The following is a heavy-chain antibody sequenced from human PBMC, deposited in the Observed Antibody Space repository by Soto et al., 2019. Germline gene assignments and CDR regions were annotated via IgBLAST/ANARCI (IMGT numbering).Heavy chain of an antibody. CDR3: ARFSGSYHGGY. V-gene: IGHV1-18*01. J-gene: IGHJ4*02. D-gene: IGHD1-26*01. CDR2: VTTDKGKT. Sequence: ASVKVSCKTSGYTFTNFGISWVRQAPGQGLEWMGWVTTDKGKTTYAQKFQGRVSMTTDTSTSTAYMELRSLRSDDTAVYYCARFSGSYHGGYWGQGTLVTVSS. CDR1: GYTFTNFG.